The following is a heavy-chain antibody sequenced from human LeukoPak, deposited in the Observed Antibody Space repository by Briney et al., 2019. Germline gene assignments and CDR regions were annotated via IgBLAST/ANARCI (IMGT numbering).Heavy chain of an antibody. CDR2: IGGSGTTI. Sequence: GGSLRLSCAASGFTFNDYYMSWIRQAPGKGLEWLSYIGGSGTTIYYADSVKGRFTISRDNAKKSLYLEMNSLRAEDTAVYYCARGLVNGNYPFKSWGQGTLVTVSS. J-gene: IGHJ5*02. V-gene: IGHV3-11*04. CDR1: GFTFNDYY. CDR3: ARGLVNGNYPFKS. D-gene: IGHD4-17*01.